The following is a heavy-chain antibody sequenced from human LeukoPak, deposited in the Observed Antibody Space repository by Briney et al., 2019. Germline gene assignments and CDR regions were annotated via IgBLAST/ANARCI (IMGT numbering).Heavy chain of an antibody. J-gene: IGHJ3*02. V-gene: IGHV4-59*01. Sequence: GSLRLSCAASGFTFSSYSMNWVRQPPGKGLEWIGYIYYSGSTNYNPSLKSRVTISVDTSKNQFSLKLSSVTAADTAVYYCARVTYYYGSGTYKPDAFDIWGQGTVVTVSS. CDR2: IYYSGST. CDR1: GFTFSSYS. D-gene: IGHD3-10*01. CDR3: ARVTYYYGSGTYKPDAFDI.